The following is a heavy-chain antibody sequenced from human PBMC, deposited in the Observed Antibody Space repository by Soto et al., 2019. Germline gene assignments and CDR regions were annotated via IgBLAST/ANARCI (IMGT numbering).Heavy chain of an antibody. V-gene: IGHV4-61*01. J-gene: IGHJ3*02. CDR3: ARDRPDNSNSFDAFDI. D-gene: IGHD1-20*01. CDR1: GGSVSRGSHY. CDR2: ISYTGTT. Sequence: SESLSLPCAVSGGSVSRGSHYWSWIRQPPGRGLEWIAYISYTGTTDYNPSLKSRVTISLDMSKNQFSLRLDSVTAADTAVYYCARDRPDNSNSFDAFDIWGQGTMVTVSS.